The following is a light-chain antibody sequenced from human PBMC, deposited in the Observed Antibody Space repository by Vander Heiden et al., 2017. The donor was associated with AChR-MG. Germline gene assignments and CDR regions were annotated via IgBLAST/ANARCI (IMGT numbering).Light chain of an antibody. V-gene: IGLV2-8*01. CDR1: SSADGGDTY. CDR3: FAYAGSDNV. J-gene: IGLJ1*01. Sequence: SARTQPPSASGSPGQSATISCTATSSADGGDTYSSWYQHPLGKPPKLMIHEVNKRSSGVPDRFAGSKSGNTASLTISGLQPDDEAAYYCFAYAGSDNVFGTGTKVTVL. CDR2: EVN.